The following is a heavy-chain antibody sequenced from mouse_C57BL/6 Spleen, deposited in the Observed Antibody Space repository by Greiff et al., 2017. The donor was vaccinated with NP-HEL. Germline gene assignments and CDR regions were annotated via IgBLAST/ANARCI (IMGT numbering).Heavy chain of an antibody. CDR3: ARGGYYDYDAYYAMDY. CDR2: IYPGDGDT. CDR1: GYAFSSSW. V-gene: IGHV1-82*01. Sequence: VQLQESGPELVKPGASVKISCKASGYAFSSSWMNWVKQRPGKGLEWIGRIYPGDGDTNYNGKFKGKATLTADKSSSTAYMQLSSLTSEDSAVYFCARGGYYDYDAYYAMDYWGQGTSVTVSS. J-gene: IGHJ4*01. D-gene: IGHD2-4*01.